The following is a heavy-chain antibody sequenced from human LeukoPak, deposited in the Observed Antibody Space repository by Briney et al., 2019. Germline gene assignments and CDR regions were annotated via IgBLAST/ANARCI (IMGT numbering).Heavy chain of an antibody. CDR3: ARVVDGYYFDY. Sequence: GASVKVSGKPSGYTFTGYYMHWVRQAPGQGLGWMGWINPNSGGTNYAQKFQGRVTMTRDTSISTAYMELSRLRSDDTAVYYCARVVDGYYFDYWGQGTLVTVSS. CDR1: GYTFTGYY. J-gene: IGHJ4*02. V-gene: IGHV1-2*02. CDR2: INPNSGGT. D-gene: IGHD3-9*01.